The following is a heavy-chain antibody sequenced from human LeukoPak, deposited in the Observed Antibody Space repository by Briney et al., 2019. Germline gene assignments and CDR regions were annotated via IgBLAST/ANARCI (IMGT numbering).Heavy chain of an antibody. CDR3: AKEEYSGSLLTLDY. D-gene: IGHD1-26*01. CDR2: ISGSDGST. V-gene: IGHV3-23*01. J-gene: IGHJ4*02. CDR1: GFPLRNYG. Sequence: GGFLRLSCAASGFPLRNYGMSWVRQAPGKGLEWVSAISGSDGSTYYTDSVKGRFTISRDNSRNTLYLQLNSLRAEDTAVYYCAKEEYSGSLLTLDYWGQGTLVTVSS.